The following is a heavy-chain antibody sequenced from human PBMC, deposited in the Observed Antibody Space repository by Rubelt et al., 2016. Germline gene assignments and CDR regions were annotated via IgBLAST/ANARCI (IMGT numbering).Heavy chain of an antibody. V-gene: IGHV4-59*12. CDR2: IYYSGST. CDR3: ARGKQWYFDL. D-gene: IGHD6-13*01. Sequence: QVQLQESGPGLVKPSETLSLTCTVSGGSISSYYWSWIRQPPGKGLEWIGYIYYSGSTNYNPPLKSRVTISVDTSKNQFSLKLSAVTAADTAVYYCARGKQWYFDLWGRGTLVTVSS. CDR1: GGSISSYY. J-gene: IGHJ2*01.